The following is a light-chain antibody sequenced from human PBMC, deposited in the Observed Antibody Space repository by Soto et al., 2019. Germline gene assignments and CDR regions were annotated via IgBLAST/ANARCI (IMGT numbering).Light chain of an antibody. CDR3: QQYFASSWT. Sequence: EIVLTQSPGTLSSSPGERATLSCSASQIIDNRYFAWYQHKPGQAPRLLIYATSSRATGIPDRFGGSGSGTDFTLTINRLEPEDFAVYYCQQYFASSWTFGQGTKVDIK. J-gene: IGKJ1*01. V-gene: IGKV3-20*01. CDR2: ATS. CDR1: QIIDNRY.